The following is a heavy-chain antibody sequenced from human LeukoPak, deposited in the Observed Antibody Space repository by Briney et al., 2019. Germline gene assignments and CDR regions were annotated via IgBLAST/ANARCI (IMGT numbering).Heavy chain of an antibody. J-gene: IGHJ3*02. CDR1: GGSISSYY. D-gene: IGHD2-15*01. V-gene: IGHV4-4*07. CDR2: FYTSVNT. Sequence: PSETLSLTCTVSGGSISSYYWSWIRQPAGKGLEWIGRFYTSVNTIYNPSLKSRVTISVDTSKNQFSLKLSSVTAADTAMYYCARATRPDAFDIWGQGTMVTVSS. CDR3: ARATRPDAFDI.